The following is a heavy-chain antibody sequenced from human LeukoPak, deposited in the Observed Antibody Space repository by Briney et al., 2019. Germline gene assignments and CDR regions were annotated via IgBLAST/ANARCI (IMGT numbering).Heavy chain of an antibody. J-gene: IGHJ4*02. Sequence: PGGSLRLSCAASGFTVSSNYMSWVRQTPGKGLEWVSSISTSSIYIYYADSVKGRFTISRDNAKNSLYLQMNSLRAEDTAVYYCARGAINSGSYDAYFDYWGQGTLVTVSS. CDR2: ISTSSIYI. CDR3: ARGAINSGSYDAYFDY. D-gene: IGHD1-26*01. V-gene: IGHV3-21*01. CDR1: GFTVSSNY.